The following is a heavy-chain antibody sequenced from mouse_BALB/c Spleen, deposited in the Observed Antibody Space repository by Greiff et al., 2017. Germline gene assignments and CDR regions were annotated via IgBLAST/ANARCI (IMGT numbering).Heavy chain of an antibody. CDR2: INPYNDGT. CDR1: GYTFTSYV. D-gene: IGHD2-1*01. Sequence: EVQLQQSGPELVKPGASVKMSCKASGYTFTSYVMHWVKQKPGQGLEWIGYINPYNDGTKYNEKFKGKATLTSDKSSSTAYMELSSLTSEDSAVYYCARGGLNYPYAMDYWGQGTSVTVSS. CDR3: ARGGLNYPYAMDY. J-gene: IGHJ4*01. V-gene: IGHV1-14*01.